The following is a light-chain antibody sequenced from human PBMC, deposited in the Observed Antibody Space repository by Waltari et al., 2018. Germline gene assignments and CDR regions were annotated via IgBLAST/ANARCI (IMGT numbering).Light chain of an antibody. V-gene: IGKV3-15*01. CDR2: GAS. Sequence: EMVITQSPATLSVSPGERATLSCRASQSVSNNLAWYRQKPGQAPRLLIYGASTRATGIPARFSGSGSGTEFTLAISSLQSEDFAIYYCQQYGTSPFTFGPGTKVDVK. J-gene: IGKJ3*01. CDR3: QQYGTSPFT. CDR1: QSVSNN.